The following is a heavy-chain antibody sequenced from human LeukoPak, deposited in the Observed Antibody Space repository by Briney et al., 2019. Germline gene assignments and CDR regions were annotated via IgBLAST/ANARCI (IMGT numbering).Heavy chain of an antibody. J-gene: IGHJ4*02. CDR3: ARDKERIVATILDY. Sequence: GGSLRLSCAASGFTFSSYGMSWVRQAPGKGLEWVSSISSSSSYIYYADSVKGRFTISRDNAKNSLYLQMNSLRAEDTAVYYCARDKERIVATILDYWGQGTLVTVSS. V-gene: IGHV3-21*01. D-gene: IGHD5-12*01. CDR2: ISSSSSYI. CDR1: GFTFSSYG.